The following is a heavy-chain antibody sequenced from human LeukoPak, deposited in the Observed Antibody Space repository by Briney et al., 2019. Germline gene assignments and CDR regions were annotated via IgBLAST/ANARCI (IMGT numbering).Heavy chain of an antibody. CDR2: IYPGDSDS. CDR3: ASPHGSGSYYNPKL. J-gene: IGHJ4*02. V-gene: IGHV5-51*01. CDR1: GFSFTNYW. D-gene: IGHD3-10*01. Sequence: KGGESLKIPCKASGFSFTNYWIGWVRQMPGKGLEWMGIIYPGDSDSRYSPSFQGQVTISADRSISTTYLQWSSLKASDTAMYYCASPHGSGSYYNPKLWGQGTLVTVSS.